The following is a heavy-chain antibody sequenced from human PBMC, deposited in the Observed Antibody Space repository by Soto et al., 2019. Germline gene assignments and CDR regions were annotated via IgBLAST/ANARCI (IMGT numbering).Heavy chain of an antibody. V-gene: IGHV3-64D*08. D-gene: IGHD1-1*01. Sequence: HPGGSLRLSCSASGLTFSTYAMHWVRQAPGKGLEYLSAISGSGHNTYYADSVKGRFIISRDNYQNTLYLQMSSLRAEETAVYFCVSRYGNNWFFDSWGPGTLVTVSS. J-gene: IGHJ4*02. CDR1: GLTFSTYA. CDR2: ISGSGHNT. CDR3: VSRYGNNWFFDS.